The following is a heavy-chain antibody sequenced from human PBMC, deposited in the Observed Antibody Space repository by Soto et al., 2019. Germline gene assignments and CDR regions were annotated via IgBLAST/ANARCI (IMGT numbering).Heavy chain of an antibody. CDR2: IYYSGST. CDR1: GGSISSSSYY. D-gene: IGHD3-22*01. CDR3: ARLVYDSSGYRPG. V-gene: IGHV4-39*01. Sequence: SETLSLTCTVSGGSISSSSYYWGWIRQPPGKGLEWIGRIYYSGSTYYNPSLKSRVTISVDTSKNQFSLKLSSVTAAYTAVYYCARLVYDSSGYRPGWGQGTLGTVS. J-gene: IGHJ4*02.